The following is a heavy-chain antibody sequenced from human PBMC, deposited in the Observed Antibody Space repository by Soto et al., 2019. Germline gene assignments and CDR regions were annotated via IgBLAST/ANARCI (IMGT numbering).Heavy chain of an antibody. CDR2: ISYDGSNK. CDR3: AKDLAGWDLRPYYGIDV. J-gene: IGHJ6*02. CDR1: GFTFSSYG. D-gene: IGHD6-19*01. V-gene: IGHV3-30*18. Sequence: GGSLRLSCAASGFTFSSYGMHWVRQAPGKGLEWVAVISYDGSNKYYADSVKGRFTISRDNSKNTLYLQMNSLRAEDTAVYYCAKDLAGWDLRPYYGIDVWAQRTTVTVSS.